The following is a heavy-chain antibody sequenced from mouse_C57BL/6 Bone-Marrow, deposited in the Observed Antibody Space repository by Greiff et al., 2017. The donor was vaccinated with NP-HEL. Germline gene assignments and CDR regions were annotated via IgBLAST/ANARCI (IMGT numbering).Heavy chain of an antibody. CDR1: GFTFSSYA. J-gene: IGHJ4*01. CDR3: TRGLPYTYAMDY. CDR2: ISSGGDYI. V-gene: IGHV5-9-1*02. D-gene: IGHD6-2*01. Sequence: DVMLVESGEGLVKPGGSLKLSCAASGFTFSSYAMSWVRQTPEQRLEWVAYISSGGDYIYYAETVKGRFTISRDNARNTLYLQMSSLKSEDTAMYYCTRGLPYTYAMDYWGQGTSVTVSS.